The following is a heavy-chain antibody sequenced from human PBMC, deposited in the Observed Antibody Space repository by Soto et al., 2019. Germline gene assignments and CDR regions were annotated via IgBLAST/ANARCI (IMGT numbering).Heavy chain of an antibody. CDR2: ISYSGST. Sequence: PSETLSLTCTVSGGSISSDSYYWGWIRQSPEKGLEWIASISYSGSTYYSPTLKSRLIISVDRSKNQFSLKVSSVTAADTAVYYCARETYGDYVGYFDPWGQGTLVTVSS. V-gene: IGHV4-39*07. CDR1: GGSISSDSYY. D-gene: IGHD4-17*01. CDR3: ARETYGDYVGYFDP. J-gene: IGHJ5*02.